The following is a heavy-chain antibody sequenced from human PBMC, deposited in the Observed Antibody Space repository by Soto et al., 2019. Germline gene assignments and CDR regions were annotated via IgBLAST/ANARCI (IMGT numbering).Heavy chain of an antibody. CDR3: ARLARNAFDI. J-gene: IGHJ3*02. CDR1: GGSISSYY. CDR2: IYYSGST. V-gene: IGHV4-59*01. Sequence: QVPLQESGPGLVKPSETLSLTCTVSGGSISSYYWSWIRQPPGKGLEWIGYIYYSGSTNYNPSLKSRVTISVDTSKNQFSLKLSSVTAADTAVYYGARLARNAFDIWGQGTMVTVSA.